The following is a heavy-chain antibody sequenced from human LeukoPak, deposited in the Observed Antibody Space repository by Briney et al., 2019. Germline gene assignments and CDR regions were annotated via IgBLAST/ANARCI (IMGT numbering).Heavy chain of an antibody. CDR2: SGSGGST. CDR1: GFTFSNYA. D-gene: IGHD3-10*01. Sequence: PGGSLRLSCAASGFTFSNYAMNWVRQAPGKGLEWVSTSGSGGSTYYADSVKGRFTISRDNSKNTLYLQMNSLRAEDTAVYYCAKDRQYYYGSGANWFDPWGQGTLVTVSS. V-gene: IGHV3-23*01. J-gene: IGHJ5*02. CDR3: AKDRQYYYGSGANWFDP.